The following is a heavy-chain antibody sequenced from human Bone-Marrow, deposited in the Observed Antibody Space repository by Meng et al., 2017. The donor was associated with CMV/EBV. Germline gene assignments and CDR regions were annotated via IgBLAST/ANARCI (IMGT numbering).Heavy chain of an antibody. CDR1: GGSVSSPSYY. V-gene: IGHV4-61*01. CDR3: ARDRCSSTRCYYEGYGMDV. J-gene: IGHJ6*02. Sequence: GSLRLSCAVSGGSVSSPSYYWTWIRQPPGKGLEWIGYISYSGITNYSPSLKSRVTISLDTSKNQFSLKLTSVTAADTAVYHCARDRCSSTRCYYEGYGMDVWGPGTTVTVSS. CDR2: ISYSGIT. D-gene: IGHD2-2*01.